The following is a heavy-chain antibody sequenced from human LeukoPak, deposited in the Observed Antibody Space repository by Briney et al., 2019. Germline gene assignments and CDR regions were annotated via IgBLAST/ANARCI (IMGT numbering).Heavy chain of an antibody. V-gene: IGHV3-7*01. D-gene: IGHD5-12*01. J-gene: IGHJ4*02. CDR1: GFSVGSNY. CDR2: IKQDGSEK. CDR3: ARAGYDY. Sequence: GGSLRLSCAASGFSVGSNYMSWVRQAPGKGLEWVANIKQDGSEKYYVDSMKGRFTISRDNAKNSLYLQMNSLRAEDTAVYYCARAGYDYWGQGTLVTVSS.